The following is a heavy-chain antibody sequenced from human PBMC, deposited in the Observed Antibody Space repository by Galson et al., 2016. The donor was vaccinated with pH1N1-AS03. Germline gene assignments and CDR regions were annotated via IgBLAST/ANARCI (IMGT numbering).Heavy chain of an antibody. CDR3: ARGSGSPHWFDP. CDR1: GFTFSIYA. V-gene: IGHV3-23*01. J-gene: IGHJ5*02. CDR2: VGGVDGSL. Sequence: SLRLSCAASGFTFSIYAMHWVRQAPGKGLEWVSGVGGVDGSLWYAESVKGRFTVSRDNSKGTVDLQMNSLRADDTAVYYCARGSGSPHWFDPWGQGTLVTVSS. D-gene: IGHD3-3*01.